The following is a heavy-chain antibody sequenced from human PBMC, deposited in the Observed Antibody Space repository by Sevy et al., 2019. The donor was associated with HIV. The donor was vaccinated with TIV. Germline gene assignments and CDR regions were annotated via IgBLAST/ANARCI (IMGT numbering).Heavy chain of an antibody. CDR1: GYTFTSYG. Sequence: ASVKVSCKASGYTFTSYGISWVRQAPGQGLEWMGWISAYNGNTNYPQKLQGRVTMTTDTSTSTAYMELRSLRSDDTAVYYCARYYYDSSGYYSYYYYMDVWGKGTTVTVSS. J-gene: IGHJ6*03. V-gene: IGHV1-18*04. CDR3: ARYYYDSSGYYSYYYYMDV. CDR2: ISAYNGNT. D-gene: IGHD3-22*01.